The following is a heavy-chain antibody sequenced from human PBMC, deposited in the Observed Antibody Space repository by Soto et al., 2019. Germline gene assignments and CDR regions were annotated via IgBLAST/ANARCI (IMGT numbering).Heavy chain of an antibody. D-gene: IGHD6-13*01. J-gene: IGHJ4*02. CDR2: ISAYNGNT. CDR1: GYTFTSYG. Sequence: ASVKVSCKASGYTFTSYGISWVRQAPGQGLEWMGWISAYNGNTNYAQKLQGRVTMTTDTSTSTAYMELRSLRSDDTAVYYCARGIAAAGPRRSLVTPGDYWGQGTLVTVSS. V-gene: IGHV1-18*01. CDR3: ARGIAAAGPRRSLVTPGDY.